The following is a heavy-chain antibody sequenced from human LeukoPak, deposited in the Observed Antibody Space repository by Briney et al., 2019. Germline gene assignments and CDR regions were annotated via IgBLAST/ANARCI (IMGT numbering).Heavy chain of an antibody. CDR1: GFTFSSYS. Sequence: SGGSLRLSCAASGFTFSSYSMNWVRQAPGKGLEWVSSISSSSSYIYYADSVKGRFTISRDNAKNSLYLQMNSLRAEDTAVYYCARDDRVVVAKLGWYFDLWGRGTLVTVSS. V-gene: IGHV3-21*01. CDR3: ARDDRVVVAKLGWYFDL. D-gene: IGHD3-22*01. J-gene: IGHJ2*01. CDR2: ISSSSSYI.